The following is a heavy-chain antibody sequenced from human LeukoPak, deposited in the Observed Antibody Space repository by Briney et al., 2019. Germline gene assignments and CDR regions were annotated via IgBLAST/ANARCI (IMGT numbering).Heavy chain of an antibody. CDR3: AKHDGAAVAGIFDY. CDR1: GFTFSIYA. J-gene: IGHJ4*02. V-gene: IGHV3-23*01. CDR2: ISGSGGST. D-gene: IGHD6-19*01. Sequence: GGSLRLSCAASGFTFSIYAMSGVRQAPGKGLEWVSAISGSGGSTYYADSVKGRFTIPRDNSKNTLYLQMNSLRAEDTAVYYCAKHDGAAVAGIFDYWGQGTLVTVSS.